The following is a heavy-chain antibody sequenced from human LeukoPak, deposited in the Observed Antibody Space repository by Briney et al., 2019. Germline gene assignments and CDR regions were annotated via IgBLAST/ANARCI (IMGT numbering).Heavy chain of an antibody. CDR2: IYYSGSS. D-gene: IGHD6-19*01. CDR3: ARHRDYGTGWYGFDY. V-gene: IGHV4-59*08. CDR1: GGSINSYY. Sequence: KSSETLSLTCTVSGGSINSYYWSWIRQPPGKGLEWIAYIYYSGSSNYNPSLKGRVTISVDTSKNQFSLRLSSVTAADTAVYYCARHRDYGTGWYGFDYWGQGSLVTVSS. J-gene: IGHJ4*02.